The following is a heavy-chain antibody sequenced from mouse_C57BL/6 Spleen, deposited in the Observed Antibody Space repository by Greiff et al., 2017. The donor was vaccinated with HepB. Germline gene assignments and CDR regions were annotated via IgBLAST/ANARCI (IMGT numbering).Heavy chain of an antibody. D-gene: IGHD3-2*02. CDR3: ARHGAAQATKEYAMDY. CDR2: IDPNSGGT. V-gene: IGHV1-72*01. J-gene: IGHJ4*01. Sequence: QVQLQQPGAELVKPGASVKLSCKASGYTFTSYWMHWVKQRPGRGLEWIGRIDPNSGGTKYNEKFKSKATLTVDKPSSTAYIQLSSLTSEDSAVYYCARHGAAQATKEYAMDYWGQGTSVTVSS. CDR1: GYTFTSYW.